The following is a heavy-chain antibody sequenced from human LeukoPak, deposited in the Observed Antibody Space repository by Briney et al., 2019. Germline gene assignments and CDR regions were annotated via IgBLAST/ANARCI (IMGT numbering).Heavy chain of an antibody. CDR3: ARDGIITMVRGVNWFDP. CDR2: ISAYNGNT. D-gene: IGHD3-10*01. CDR1: GYTFTSYG. V-gene: IGHV1-18*01. Sequence: ASVKVSCKASGYTFTSYGISWVRQAPGQGLEWMGWISAYNGNTNYAQKLQGRVTMTTDTSTSTAYMELRSLRSDDTAVYYCARDGIITMVRGVNWFDPWGQGTLVTVSS. J-gene: IGHJ5*02.